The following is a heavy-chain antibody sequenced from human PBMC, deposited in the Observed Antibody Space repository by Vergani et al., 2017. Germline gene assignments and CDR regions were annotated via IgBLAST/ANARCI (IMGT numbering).Heavy chain of an antibody. J-gene: IGHJ6*03. CDR1: GYTFTSYG. V-gene: IGHV1-18*01. CDR3: ARVPGAYYNYYMDV. D-gene: IGHD3-16*01. CDR2: ISIYNGNT. Sequence: QVQLVQSGADVKKPGASVRVSCKASGYTFTSYGISWVRQAPGQGLEWMGWISIYNGNTDYAQKVQGRVTMTTDTSTSTAYMELRSLRSDDTAVYCCARVPGAYYNYYMDVWGKGTTVTVSS.